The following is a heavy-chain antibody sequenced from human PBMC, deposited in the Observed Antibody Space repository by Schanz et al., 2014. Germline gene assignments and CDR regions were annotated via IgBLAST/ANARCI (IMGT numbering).Heavy chain of an antibody. CDR2: IRSDNNYI. D-gene: IGHD3-10*01. CDR1: GFPFSTYS. CDR3: VREDMVRGIRAFDI. V-gene: IGHV3-21*01. Sequence: EVQLVESGGGLVKPGGSLRLSCVASGFPFSTYSIHWVRQAPGKGLEWVSYIRSDNNYIYYADSVKGRFTISRDNAKNSLFLQMNSLTAEDTAVYYCVREDMVRGIRAFDIWGQGTTVTVSS. J-gene: IGHJ3*02.